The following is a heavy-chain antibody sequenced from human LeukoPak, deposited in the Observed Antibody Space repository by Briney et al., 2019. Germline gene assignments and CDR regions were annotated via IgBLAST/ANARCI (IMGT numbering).Heavy chain of an antibody. Sequence: ASVKVSCKASGGTFSSYAISWVRQAPGQGLEWMGGIIPIFGTANYAQKFQGRVTITTDESTSTAYMELSSLRSEDTAVYYCARGTYTYLHLGYWGQGTLVTVSS. CDR1: GGTFSSYA. J-gene: IGHJ4*02. CDR3: ARGTYTYLHLGY. D-gene: IGHD5-24*01. CDR2: IIPIFGTA. V-gene: IGHV1-69*05.